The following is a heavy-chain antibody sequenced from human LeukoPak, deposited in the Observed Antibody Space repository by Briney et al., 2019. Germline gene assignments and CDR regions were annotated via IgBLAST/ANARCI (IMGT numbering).Heavy chain of an antibody. CDR2: IKSKTDGGTT. Sequence: GGSLRLSCAASGFTFSNAWMRWVRQAAGKGLEWVGRIKSKTDGGTTEYAAPVKGKFTMSRDDSKNTLYLQMNSLKTEDTAVYYCTTAGTLTPYYCDSSGYSYYYYYYMDVWGKGTTVTVPS. D-gene: IGHD3-22*01. V-gene: IGHV3-15*01. CDR1: GFTFSNAW. J-gene: IGHJ6*03. CDR3: TTAGTLTPYYCDSSGYSYYYYYYMDV.